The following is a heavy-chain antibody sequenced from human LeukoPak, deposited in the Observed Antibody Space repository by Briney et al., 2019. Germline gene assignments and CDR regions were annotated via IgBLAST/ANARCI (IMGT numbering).Heavy chain of an antibody. D-gene: IGHD3-10*01. CDR1: GYTFTSYA. Sequence: GASVKVPCKASGYTFTSYAMHWVRQAPGQRLEWMGWINAGNGNTKYSQKFQGRVTITRDTSASTAYMELSSLRSEDTAVYYCARDLLVRGVIILFGYWGQGTLVTVSS. CDR2: INAGNGNT. J-gene: IGHJ4*02. V-gene: IGHV1-3*01. CDR3: ARDLLVRGVIILFGY.